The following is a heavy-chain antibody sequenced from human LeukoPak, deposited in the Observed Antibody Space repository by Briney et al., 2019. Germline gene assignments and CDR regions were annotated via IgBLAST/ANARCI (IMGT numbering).Heavy chain of an antibody. Sequence: GASVKVSCKASGGTFSSYAISWVRQATGQGLEWMGWMNPHSANTGYSQKFQGRITMTWNTSISTAYMELSSLRSEDTAIYYCAREDYYGSGSFSNWFDPWGQGTLVTVSS. J-gene: IGHJ5*02. D-gene: IGHD3-10*01. CDR2: MNPHSANT. CDR3: AREDYYGSGSFSNWFDP. V-gene: IGHV1-8*02. CDR1: GGTFSSYA.